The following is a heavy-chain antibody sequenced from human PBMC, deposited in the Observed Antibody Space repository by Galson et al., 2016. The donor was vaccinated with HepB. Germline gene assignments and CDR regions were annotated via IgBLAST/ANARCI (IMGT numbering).Heavy chain of an antibody. V-gene: IGHV3-48*01. CDR2: ISFSSTHV. Sequence: SLRLSCAASGFSFRSYGMNWVRQAPGKGLEWLSYISFSSTHVHNADSVKGRFSTSRDNAKNSLYLQLNSLRLEDTAVYYCARGPLFYLDYWGQGVLVTVSS. J-gene: IGHJ4*02. CDR1: GFSFRSYG. CDR3: ARGPLFYLDY.